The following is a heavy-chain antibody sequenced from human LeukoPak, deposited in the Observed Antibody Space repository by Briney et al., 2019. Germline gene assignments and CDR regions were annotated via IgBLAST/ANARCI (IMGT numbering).Heavy chain of an antibody. J-gene: IGHJ4*02. CDR1: GFTFSYHW. Sequence: GGSLTLSCAASGFTFSYHWMTWVRQAPGKGLEWVANIKNDGAVKNYVDSVKGRFTISRDNAKNSLYLHMNSLRAEDTAVYYCAKDSYSKGDFWGQGVLVTVSS. D-gene: IGHD6-13*01. CDR3: AKDSYSKGDF. V-gene: IGHV3-7*01. CDR2: IKNDGAVK.